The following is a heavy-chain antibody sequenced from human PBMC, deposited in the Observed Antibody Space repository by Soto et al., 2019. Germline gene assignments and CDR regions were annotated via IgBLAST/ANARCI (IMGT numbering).Heavy chain of an antibody. CDR1: GFNFSRYW. J-gene: IGHJ6*02. V-gene: IGHV3-74*01. D-gene: IGHD2-2*01. CDR2: INSDGSRT. CDR3: ARDLSSCSSARCYSYYYGMDV. Sequence: GGSLRLSCSASGFNFSRYWTHWVRQVPGRGLVWVSHINSDGSRTTYADSVKGRFTISRDNAKNTLYLQMNSLRAEDTAVYYCARDLSSCSSARCYSYYYGMDVWGQGTTVTISS.